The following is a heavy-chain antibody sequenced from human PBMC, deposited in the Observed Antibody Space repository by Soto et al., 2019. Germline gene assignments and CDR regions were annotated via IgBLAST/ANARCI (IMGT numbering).Heavy chain of an antibody. J-gene: IGHJ5*02. CDR3: ARVRGPYCGGDCYPPTPNWFDP. D-gene: IGHD2-21*02. CDR2: IIPIFGTA. V-gene: IGHV1-69*13. Sequence: SVKGSCKASGGTFSSYAISWVRQAPGQGREWVGGIIPIFGTATYAQKFQGRVTITADESTSAAYMELSSLRSEDTAVYYCARVRGPYCGGDCYPPTPNWFDPRGQG. CDR1: GGTFSSYA.